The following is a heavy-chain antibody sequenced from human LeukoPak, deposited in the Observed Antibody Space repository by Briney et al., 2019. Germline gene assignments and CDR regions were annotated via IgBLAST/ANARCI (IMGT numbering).Heavy chain of an antibody. CDR2: ISVYNHNT. J-gene: IGHJ4*02. V-gene: IGHV1-18*01. CDR1: GYTFPTSG. Sequence: ASVKVSCKASGYTFPTSGISWVRQAPGQGLEWMGWISVYNHNTNYAQKFQGRVTVTTDTSMRTAYMELRSLRSDDTAVYYCARTNLDCKNGVCYDYWGQGTLVTVSS. CDR3: ARTNLDCKNGVCYDY. D-gene: IGHD2-8*01.